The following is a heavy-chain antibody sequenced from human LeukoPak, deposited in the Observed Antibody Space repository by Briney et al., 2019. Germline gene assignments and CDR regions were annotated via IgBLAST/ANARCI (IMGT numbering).Heavy chain of an antibody. J-gene: IGHJ4*02. Sequence: PSGTLSLTCTVSGGSISSYYWSWIRQPPGKGLEWIGYIYYSGSTNYNPPLKSRVTISVDTSKNQFSLKLSSVTAADTAVYYCARVTGDSLFDYWGQGTLVTVSS. D-gene: IGHD2-15*01. V-gene: IGHV4-59*01. CDR3: ARVTGDSLFDY. CDR1: GGSISSYY. CDR2: IYYSGST.